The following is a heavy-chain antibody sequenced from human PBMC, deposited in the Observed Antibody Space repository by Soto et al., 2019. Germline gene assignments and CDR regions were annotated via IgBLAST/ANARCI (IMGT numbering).Heavy chain of an antibody. J-gene: IGHJ4*02. D-gene: IGHD3-3*01. V-gene: IGHV3-30-3*01. CDR1: NFVFSVYS. CDR3: ARDKDQYDFWGGTLDS. Sequence: QLVESGGGVVQPARSLKLSCTASNFVFSVYSLHWVRRAPGKGLEWVALISYDGGNKYYADSVKGRFTISRDNSKNTLYLQMNSLRREDTAVYYCARDKDQYDFWGGTLDSWGQGTLVTVSS. CDR2: ISYDGGNK.